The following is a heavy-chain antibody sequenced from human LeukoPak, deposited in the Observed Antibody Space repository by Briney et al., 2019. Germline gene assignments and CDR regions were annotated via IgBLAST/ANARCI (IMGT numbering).Heavy chain of an antibody. CDR1: GFTFSSYA. J-gene: IGHJ4*02. D-gene: IGHD3-22*01. Sequence: GGSLRLSCAASGFTFSSYAMHWVHQAPGKGLEWVAVISYDGSNKYYADSVKGRFTISRDNSKNTLYLQMNSLRAEDTAVYYCARSSTSMIVVVISVWGQGTLVTVSS. CDR3: ARSSTSMIVVVISV. CDR2: ISYDGSNK. V-gene: IGHV3-30-3*01.